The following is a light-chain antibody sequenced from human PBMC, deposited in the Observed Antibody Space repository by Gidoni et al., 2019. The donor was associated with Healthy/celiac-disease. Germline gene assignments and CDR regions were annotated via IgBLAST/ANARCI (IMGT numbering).Light chain of an antibody. V-gene: IGKV3D-15*01. CDR2: GAS. J-gene: IGKJ4*01. CDR3: QQYNNWPPIT. Sequence: ELVMTQSPATLPVSPGERATLSCRASQSVSSNLAWYQQKPGQAPGLLIYGASPRATGIPARFSGSGSGTEFTLTISRLQSEDFAVYYCQQYNNWPPITFGGGTKVEIK. CDR1: QSVSSN.